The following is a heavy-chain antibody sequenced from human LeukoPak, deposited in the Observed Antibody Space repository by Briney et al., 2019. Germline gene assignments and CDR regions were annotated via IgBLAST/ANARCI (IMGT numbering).Heavy chain of an antibody. D-gene: IGHD3-10*01. CDR3: AKDHTDYYASGSYYIARYFDY. CDR2: ISANGGSI. CDR1: GFSFSTYP. V-gene: IGHV3-23*01. J-gene: IGHJ4*02. Sequence: GGSLRLSCAASGFSFSTYPMSWVRQAPGKGLEWVSAISANGGSIFYADSVRGRFTISRDNSKNTLYLQMNSLRVGDTAIYYCAKDHTDYYASGSYYIARYFDYWGQGTLVPVSS.